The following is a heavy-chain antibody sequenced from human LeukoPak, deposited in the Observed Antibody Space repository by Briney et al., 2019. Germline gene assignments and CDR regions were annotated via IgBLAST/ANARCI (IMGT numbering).Heavy chain of an antibody. D-gene: IGHD5-18*01. CDR3: ARTWIQLWLVGY. J-gene: IGHJ4*02. Sequence: GGSLRLSCAASGFTFSSYGMHWVRQAPGKGLEWVAFKRYDGSNKYYADSVKGRFTISRDNSKNTLYLQMNSLRAEDTAVYYCARTWIQLWLVGYWGQGTLVTVSS. V-gene: IGHV3-30*02. CDR2: KRYDGSNK. CDR1: GFTFSSYG.